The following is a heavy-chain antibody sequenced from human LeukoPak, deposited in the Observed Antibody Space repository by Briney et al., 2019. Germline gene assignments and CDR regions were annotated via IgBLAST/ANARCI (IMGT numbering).Heavy chain of an antibody. CDR1: GASISSSSYY. CDR3: ARGGYDSSGFYSPYYFDY. Sequence: SSETLSLTCTVSGASISSSSYYWGWIRQPPGKGLEWIGSIHYGGSTYYNPSLKSRVTISVDTSKNQFSLKLRSVTAADTAVYYCARGGYDSSGFYSPYYFDYWGQGTLVTVSS. J-gene: IGHJ4*02. V-gene: IGHV4-39*07. CDR2: IHYGGST. D-gene: IGHD3-22*01.